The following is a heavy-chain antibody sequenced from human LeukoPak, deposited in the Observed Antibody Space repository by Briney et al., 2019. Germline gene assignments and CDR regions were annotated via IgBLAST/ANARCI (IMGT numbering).Heavy chain of an antibody. V-gene: IGHV3-30*02. D-gene: IGHD6-13*01. CDR3: ARDLMGIAYRGAFYY. J-gene: IGHJ4*02. CDR1: GFTLSSYW. CDR2: IRNDGNNK. Sequence: QSGGSLRLSCAASGFTLSSYWMSWVRQAPGKGLEWVAFIRNDGNNKYYADSVKGRFTISRDNSKNTLYLQMNSLRAEDTAVYYCARDLMGIAYRGAFYYWGQGTLVTVSS.